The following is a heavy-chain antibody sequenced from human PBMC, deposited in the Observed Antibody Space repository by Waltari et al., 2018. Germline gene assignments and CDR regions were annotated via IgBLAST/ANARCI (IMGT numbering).Heavy chain of an antibody. Sequence: EVQLVESGGGLVQPGRSLRLSCAASGFTFDDYAMHWVRQAPGKGLEWVSVISWNSGSIGYADSVKGRFTISRDNAKNSLYLQMNSLRAEDMALYYCARGPHWNYDGHFDYWGQGTLVTVSS. CDR3: ARGPHWNYDGHFDY. V-gene: IGHV3-9*03. J-gene: IGHJ4*02. CDR2: ISWNSGSI. CDR1: GFTFDDYA. D-gene: IGHD1-7*01.